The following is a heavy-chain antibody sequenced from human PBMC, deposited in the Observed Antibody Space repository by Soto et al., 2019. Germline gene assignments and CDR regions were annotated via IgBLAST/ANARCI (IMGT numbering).Heavy chain of an antibody. CDR2: ISFSDGGT. CDR1: GFTFSSYA. Sequence: EEQLLESGGGLIQPGGSLRLACAASGFTFSSYAMTWVRQAPGKGLEWVSSISFSDGGTYYADSVKGRLTISRDNSKNTLFLQMNSLRVENTAVYYCVKDDMILGRRYFDLWGRGTLVNVSS. V-gene: IGHV3-23*01. J-gene: IGHJ2*01. D-gene: IGHD3-16*01. CDR3: VKDDMILGRRYFDL.